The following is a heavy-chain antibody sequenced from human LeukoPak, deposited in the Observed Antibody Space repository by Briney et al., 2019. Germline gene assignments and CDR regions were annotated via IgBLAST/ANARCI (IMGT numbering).Heavy chain of an antibody. D-gene: IGHD6-19*01. CDR3: ARRGRYSSGWVDY. V-gene: IGHV4-59*05. CDR1: GGSISSYY. Sequence: SETLSLTCTVSGGSISSYYWSWIRQPPGKGLEWIGSIYYSGSTYYNPSLKSRVTISVDTSKNQFSLKLSSVTAADTAVYYCARRGRYSSGWVDYWGQGTLVTVSS. J-gene: IGHJ4*02. CDR2: IYYSGST.